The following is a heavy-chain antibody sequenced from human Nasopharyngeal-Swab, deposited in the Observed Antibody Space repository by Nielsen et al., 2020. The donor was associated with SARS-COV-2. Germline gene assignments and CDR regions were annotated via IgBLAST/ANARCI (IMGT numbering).Heavy chain of an antibody. D-gene: IGHD3-22*01. Sequence: SVKVSCKASGGTFRSYAISWVRQAPGQGLEWMGGIIPIFGTANYAQKFQGRVTITADESTSTAYMELSSLRSEDTAVYYCAREGWETSGDSSGLFDYWGQGTLVTVSS. J-gene: IGHJ4*02. V-gene: IGHV1-69*13. CDR2: IIPIFGTA. CDR1: GGTFRSYA. CDR3: AREGWETSGDSSGLFDY.